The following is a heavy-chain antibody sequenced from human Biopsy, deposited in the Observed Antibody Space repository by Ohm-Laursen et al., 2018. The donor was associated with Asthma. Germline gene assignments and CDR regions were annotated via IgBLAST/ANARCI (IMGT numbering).Heavy chain of an antibody. CDR2: IYSGGTS. Sequence: SLRLSCSASGFAVSRDYMFWVRQAPGKGLEWVSVIYSGGTSHTADSVRGRFTISRDNSKNTLFLEMNSLRPEDTAVYYCAKELFPGWELRRGPDSRGQGTLVTVSS. J-gene: IGHJ4*02. D-gene: IGHD1-26*01. V-gene: IGHV3-66*02. CDR3: AKELFPGWELRRGPDS. CDR1: GFAVSRDY.